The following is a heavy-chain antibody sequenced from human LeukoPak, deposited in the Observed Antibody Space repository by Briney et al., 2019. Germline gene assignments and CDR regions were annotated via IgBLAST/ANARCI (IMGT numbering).Heavy chain of an antibody. CDR3: ARIIGGASSHFDY. J-gene: IGHJ4*02. V-gene: IGHV5-51*01. CDR1: GYSFTSYW. CDR2: IYPGDSDT. Sequence: GESLKISCKGSGYSFTSYWIGWVRHMRGKGLEWIGIIYPGDSDTRYSPSFQGQVTISADKSISTAYLQWSSLKASDTAMYYCARIIGGASSHFDYWGQGTLVTVSS. D-gene: IGHD1-26*01.